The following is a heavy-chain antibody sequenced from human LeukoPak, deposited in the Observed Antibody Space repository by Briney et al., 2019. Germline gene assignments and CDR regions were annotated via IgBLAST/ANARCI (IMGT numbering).Heavy chain of an antibody. D-gene: IGHD5/OR15-5a*01. CDR3: ATSDTVSTYNWFDP. J-gene: IGHJ5*02. CDR1: GGSISSNTYF. Sequence: SETLSLTCNVSGGSISSNTYFWGWIRRPPGKGLEWIGSIRYSGSTYYDPSLKSRVTISVDTSKNQFSLNLSSLTAADTAVYYCATSDTVSTYNWFDPWGQGTLVTVS. V-gene: IGHV4-39*01. CDR2: IRYSGST.